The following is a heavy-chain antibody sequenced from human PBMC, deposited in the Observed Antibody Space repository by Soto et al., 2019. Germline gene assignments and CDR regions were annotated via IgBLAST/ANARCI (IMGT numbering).Heavy chain of an antibody. V-gene: IGHV1-69*12. CDR2: IIPIFGTA. CDR3: ASWGYYYNSSGYYYDY. D-gene: IGHD3-22*01. Sequence: QVQLVQYGAEVKKPGSSVKVSCKASGGTFSRYAISWVRQAPGQGLEWMGGIIPIFGTANYAQKFQGRVTITADESTSTAYMELSRLRSEDTAVYYCASWGYYYNSSGYYYDYWGQGTLVTVSS. J-gene: IGHJ4*02. CDR1: GGTFSRYA.